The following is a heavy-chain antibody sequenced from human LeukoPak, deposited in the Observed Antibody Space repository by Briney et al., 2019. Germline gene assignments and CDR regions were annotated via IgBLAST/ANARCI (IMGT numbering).Heavy chain of an antibody. V-gene: IGHV4-61*02. Sequence: SETLSLTCTVSGGSISSGSYYWSWIRQPAGKGLEWIGRIYTSGSTNYNPSLKSRVTISVDTSKNQFSLKLSSVTAADTAVYYCARDRRQAPAAIDYWGQGALVTVSS. D-gene: IGHD2-2*01. CDR3: ARDRRQAPAAIDY. CDR2: IYTSGST. J-gene: IGHJ4*02. CDR1: GGSISSGSYY.